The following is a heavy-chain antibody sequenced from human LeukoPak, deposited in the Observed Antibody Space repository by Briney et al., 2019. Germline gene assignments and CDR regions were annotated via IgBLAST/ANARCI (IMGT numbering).Heavy chain of an antibody. Sequence: GGTLRLSCAASGFTFSSYEMNWVRQAPGKGLEWVSSISSSSYIYYADSVKGRFTISRDNAKNSLYLQMNSLRAEDTAVYYCARVIYPQLWLPNDALDIWGQGTMVTVSS. CDR2: ISSSSYI. D-gene: IGHD5-18*01. CDR3: ARVIYPQLWLPNDALDI. CDR1: GFTFSSYE. V-gene: IGHV3-21*01. J-gene: IGHJ3*02.